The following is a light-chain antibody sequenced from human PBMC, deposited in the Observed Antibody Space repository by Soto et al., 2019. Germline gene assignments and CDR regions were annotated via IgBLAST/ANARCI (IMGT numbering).Light chain of an antibody. CDR3: CSSAGTFYV. V-gene: IGLV2-14*01. CDR2: DVS. J-gene: IGLJ1*01. CDR1: SSDVGGYNY. Sequence: QSVLTQPASVSGSPGQSITISCTGTSSDVGGYNYVSWYQQHPGKAPKFMIYDVSNRPSGVSNRFSGSKSGNTASLTISGLQAEDEADYYCCSSAGTFYVFGNGTKVTVL.